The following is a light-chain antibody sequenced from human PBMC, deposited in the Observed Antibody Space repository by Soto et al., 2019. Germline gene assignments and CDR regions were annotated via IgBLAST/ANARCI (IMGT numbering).Light chain of an antibody. Sequence: DIVMTQSPATLSVSPGERATLSCRASQSVSSNLAWYQQKPGQAPRLLIYGASTRATGIPARFSGSGSGTEFTLTISSLQYADFAVYYCQQYNNWPLWTFGQGTKVEIK. CDR2: GAS. V-gene: IGKV3-15*01. J-gene: IGKJ1*01. CDR1: QSVSSN. CDR3: QQYNNWPLWT.